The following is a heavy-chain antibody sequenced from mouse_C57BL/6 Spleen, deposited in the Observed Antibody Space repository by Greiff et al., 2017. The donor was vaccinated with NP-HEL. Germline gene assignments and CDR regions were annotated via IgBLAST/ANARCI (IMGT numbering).Heavy chain of an antibody. V-gene: IGHV1-5*01. CDR3: TRWYYGSSPYWYFDV. CDR2: IYPGNSDT. CDR1: GYTFTSYW. J-gene: IGHJ1*03. Sequence: VQLQQSGTVLARPGASVKMSCKTSGYTFTSYWMHWVKQRPGQGLEWIGAIYPGNSDTSYNQKFKGKAKLTAVTSASTAYMELSSLTNEDSAVYYCTRWYYGSSPYWYFDVWGTGTTVTVSS. D-gene: IGHD1-1*01.